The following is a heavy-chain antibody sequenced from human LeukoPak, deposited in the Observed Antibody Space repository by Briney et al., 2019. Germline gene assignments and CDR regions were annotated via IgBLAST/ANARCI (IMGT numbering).Heavy chain of an antibody. CDR3: ARVVRRYCCSTSCYVAGINGDAFDI. CDR1: GFTFSSYS. D-gene: IGHD2-2*01. Sequence: GGSLRLSCAASGFTFSSYSMNWVRQAPGKGLEWVSSISSSSSYIYYADSVKGRFTISRDNAKNSLYLQMNSLRAEDTAVYYCARVVRRYCCSTSCYVAGINGDAFDIWGQGTMVTVSS. CDR2: ISSSSSYI. J-gene: IGHJ3*02. V-gene: IGHV3-21*01.